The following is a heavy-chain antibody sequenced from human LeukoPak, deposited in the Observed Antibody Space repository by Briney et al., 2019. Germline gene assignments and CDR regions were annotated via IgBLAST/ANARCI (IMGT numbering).Heavy chain of an antibody. CDR3: ARLVTGTTVINSGWFDP. Sequence: GGSLRLSCAASGFTFSTYSMNWVRQAPGKGLEWVSYISSGSSTIYYADSMKGRFTISRDNAKNSLYLQMNSLRAEDTAVYYCARLVTGTTVINSGWFDPWGQGTLVTVSS. CDR2: ISSGSSTI. J-gene: IGHJ5*02. CDR1: GFTFSTYS. D-gene: IGHD4-23*01. V-gene: IGHV3-48*01.